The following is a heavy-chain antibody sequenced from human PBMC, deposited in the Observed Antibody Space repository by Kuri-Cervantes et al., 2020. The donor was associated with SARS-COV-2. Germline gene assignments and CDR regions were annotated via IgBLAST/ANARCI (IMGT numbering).Heavy chain of an antibody. V-gene: IGHV4-39*07. CDR1: GGSISSSSYY. Sequence: SETLSLTCTVSGGSISSSSYYWGWIRQPPGKGLEWIGSIYYSGSTYYNPSLKSRVTISADTSKNQFSLKLSSVTAADTAVYYCARRAYCGGDCYLSDAFDIWGQGTMVTVSS. CDR3: ARRAYCGGDCYLSDAFDI. CDR2: IYYSGST. J-gene: IGHJ3*02. D-gene: IGHD2-21*02.